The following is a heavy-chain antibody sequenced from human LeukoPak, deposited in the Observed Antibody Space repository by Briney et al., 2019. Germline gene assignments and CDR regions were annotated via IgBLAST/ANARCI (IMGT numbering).Heavy chain of an antibody. D-gene: IGHD4-23*01. J-gene: IGHJ4*02. CDR2: INNHGSAT. CDR3: ARDRRTVGFDY. V-gene: IGHV3-74*01. CDR1: GFTFSSYW. Sequence: GGSLRLSCAASGFTFSSYWMHWVRQTPEKGLVWVSRINNHGSATNYADSVKGRFTVSRDNAQNTLYLQMSSLRAEDTAVYYCARDRRTVGFDYWGQGTLVTVSS.